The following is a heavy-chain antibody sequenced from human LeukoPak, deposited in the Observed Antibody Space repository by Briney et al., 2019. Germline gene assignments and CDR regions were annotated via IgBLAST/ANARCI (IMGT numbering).Heavy chain of an antibody. CDR1: GGSISSHY. V-gene: IGHV4-59*11. Sequence: SETLSLTCTVSGGSISSHYWSWIRQPPGKGLEWIGYIYHSGSTNYNPSLKSRVTISVDTSKNQFSLKVISVTAADTAVYYCARVASSGWHFGYWGQGILVTVSS. CDR3: ARVASSGWHFGY. J-gene: IGHJ4*02. CDR2: IYHSGST. D-gene: IGHD6-19*01.